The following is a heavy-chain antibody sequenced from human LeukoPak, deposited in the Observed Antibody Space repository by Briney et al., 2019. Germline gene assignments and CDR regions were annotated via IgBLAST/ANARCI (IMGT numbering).Heavy chain of an antibody. D-gene: IGHD2-21*01. CDR1: GFTFSSYA. V-gene: IGHV3-30-3*01. CDR2: ISYDGSNK. J-gene: IGHJ5*02. CDR3: ARADSVSNWFDP. Sequence: GGSLRLSCAASGFTFSSYAMHWVRQAPGKGLEWVAVISYDGSNKYYADSVKGRFTISRDNSKNTLYLQMNGLRAEDTAVYYCARADSVSNWFDPWGQGTLVTVSS.